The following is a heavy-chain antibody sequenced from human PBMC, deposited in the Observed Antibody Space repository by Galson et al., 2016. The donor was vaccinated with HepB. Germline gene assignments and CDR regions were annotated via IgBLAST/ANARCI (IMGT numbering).Heavy chain of an antibody. J-gene: IGHJ6*02. Sequence: SLRLSCAASGFTFSSYWMSWVRQAPGKGLEWVANIKQDGSEKYYVDSVKGRFTISRDNAKNSLYLQMNNLRAEDTAVYYCARDRGSSSYGYYYGMDVWGQGTAVTVPS. V-gene: IGHV3-7*01. CDR2: IKQDGSEK. D-gene: IGHD6-13*01. CDR1: GFTFSSYW. CDR3: ARDRGSSSYGYYYGMDV.